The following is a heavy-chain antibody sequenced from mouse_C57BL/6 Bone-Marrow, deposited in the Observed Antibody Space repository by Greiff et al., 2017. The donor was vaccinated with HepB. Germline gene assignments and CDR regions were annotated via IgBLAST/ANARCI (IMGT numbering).Heavy chain of an antibody. CDR1: GYTFTSYW. CDR2: IHPNSGST. CDR3: APTVPDYYAMDY. V-gene: IGHV1-64*01. Sequence: QVQLKQPGAELVKPGASVKLSCKASGYTFTSYWMHWVKQRPGQGLEWIGMIHPNSGSTNYNEKFKSKATLTVDKSSITAYMQLSSLTSEDSAVYYCAPTVPDYYAMDYWGQGTSVTVSS. J-gene: IGHJ4*01. D-gene: IGHD1-1*01.